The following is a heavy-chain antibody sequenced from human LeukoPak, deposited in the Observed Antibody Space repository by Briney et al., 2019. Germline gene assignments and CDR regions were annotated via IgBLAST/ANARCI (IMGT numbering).Heavy chain of an antibody. CDR1: GFTFSSYA. CDR3: AKVLDAAEDAFDI. Sequence: GGSLRLSCAAAGFTFSSYAMRWVRQAPGKGLEWVSAISGSGGSTYYADSVKGRFTISRDNSKNTLYLQMNSLRAEDTAVYYCAKVLDAAEDAFDIWGQGTMVTVSS. V-gene: IGHV3-23*01. J-gene: IGHJ3*02. CDR2: ISGSGGST. D-gene: IGHD6-25*01.